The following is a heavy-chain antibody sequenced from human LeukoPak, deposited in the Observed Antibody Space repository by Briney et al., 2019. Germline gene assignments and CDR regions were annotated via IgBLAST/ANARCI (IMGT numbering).Heavy chain of an antibody. D-gene: IGHD5-18*01. J-gene: IGHJ4*02. V-gene: IGHV3-30*18. CDR3: AKSHGYSYGFDY. Sequence: GGSLRLSCAASGFTFSRYGMHWVRQTPGKGLEWVAVISYDASNKYYADSVKGRFTVSRDNSKNTLYLQMNSLRAEDTAVYYCAKSHGYSYGFDYWGQGTLVTVSS. CDR2: ISYDASNK. CDR1: GFTFSRYG.